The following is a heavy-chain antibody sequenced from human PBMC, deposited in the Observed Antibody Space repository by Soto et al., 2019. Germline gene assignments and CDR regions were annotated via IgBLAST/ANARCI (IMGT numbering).Heavy chain of an antibody. Sequence: SETLSLTCTVSGGSISSYYWSWIRQPAGKGLGWIGRIYTSGSTNYNPSLKSRATMSVDTSKNQFSLKLSSATAADTAVYYCARDLDIAVAGPFDYWGQGTLVTVSS. J-gene: IGHJ4*02. CDR3: ARDLDIAVAGPFDY. CDR2: IYTSGST. CDR1: GGSISSYY. D-gene: IGHD6-19*01. V-gene: IGHV4-4*07.